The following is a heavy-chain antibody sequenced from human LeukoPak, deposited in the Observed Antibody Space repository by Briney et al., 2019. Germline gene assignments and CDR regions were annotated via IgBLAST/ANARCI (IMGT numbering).Heavy chain of an antibody. D-gene: IGHD1-26*01. CDR1: GYTFSGYH. CDR2: INFNSGDT. J-gene: IGHJ4*02. Sequence: GASVKVSCKASGYTFSGYHIHWVRQAPGQGLEWMGWINFNSGDTNYAQKFQGRVTVTRDTSISTTYMELSSLRADDTAIYHCVRERGATVDYWGQGTLVTVSS. V-gene: IGHV1-2*02. CDR3: VRERGATVDY.